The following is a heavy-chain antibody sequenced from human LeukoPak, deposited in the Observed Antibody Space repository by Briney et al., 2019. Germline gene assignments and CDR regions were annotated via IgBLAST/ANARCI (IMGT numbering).Heavy chain of an antibody. CDR3: AKLPTYYYDSSGYYHFDY. CDR1: GFTFSSYA. V-gene: IGHV3-23*01. CDR2: ITGSGVGT. D-gene: IGHD3-22*01. J-gene: IGHJ4*02. Sequence: PGGSLRLSCAASGFTFSSYAMSWVRQAPGKGLEWVSAITGSGVGTYDADSVKGRFTISRDNSKNTLNLQMNSLRAEDTAVCYCAKLPTYYYDSSGYYHFDYWGQGTLVTVSS.